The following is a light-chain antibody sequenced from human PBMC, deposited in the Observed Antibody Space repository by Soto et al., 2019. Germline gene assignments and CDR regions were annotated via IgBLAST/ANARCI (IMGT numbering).Light chain of an antibody. CDR2: EVN. J-gene: IGLJ2*01. CDR3: HYVL. Sequence: QSALTQPPSASGSPGQSVTISCTGTASDIGGYNYVSWYQQHPGKAPKLMIYEVNKRPSGVPDRFSGSKSGTTASLTVSGLQPDDEDRGSNHYVLFGGGTKRTVL. CDR1: ASDIGGYNY. V-gene: IGLV2-8*01.